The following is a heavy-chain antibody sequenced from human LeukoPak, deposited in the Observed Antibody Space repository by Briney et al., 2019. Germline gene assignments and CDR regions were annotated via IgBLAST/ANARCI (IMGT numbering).Heavy chain of an antibody. V-gene: IGHV3-7*01. CDR3: ARETGSAVGSTDFNY. Sequence: PGGSLRLSCAASRFTFSNHWMSWVRQAPGKGLEWVANIKGDGSYKYYMDSVKGRFTISRDNAKSSLYLQMNSLRAEDTAVYYCARETGSAVGSTDFNYWGQGTLVTVSS. J-gene: IGHJ4*02. CDR1: RFTFSNHW. CDR2: IKGDGSYK. D-gene: IGHD4-17*01.